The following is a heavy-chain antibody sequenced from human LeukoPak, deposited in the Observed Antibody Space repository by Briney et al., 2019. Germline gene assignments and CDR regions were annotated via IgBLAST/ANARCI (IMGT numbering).Heavy chain of an antibody. V-gene: IGHV4-34*01. J-gene: IGHJ5*02. CDR2: INHSGST. CDR1: GGSFSGYY. CDR3: ARGVVRYCSSTSCLYNWFDP. Sequence: PSETLSLTCAVYGGSFSGYYWSWIRQPPGKGLEWIGEINHSGSTNYNPSLKSRVTISVDTSKNQSSLKLSSVTAADTAVYYCARGVVRYCSSTSCLYNWFDPWGQGTLVTVSS. D-gene: IGHD2-2*01.